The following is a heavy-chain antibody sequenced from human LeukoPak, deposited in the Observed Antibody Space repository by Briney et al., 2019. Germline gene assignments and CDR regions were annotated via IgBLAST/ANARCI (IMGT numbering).Heavy chain of an antibody. CDR3: ASEDYSGNLNAFEI. D-gene: IGHD4-23*01. CDR1: GFTFSSYA. Sequence: GRSLRPSCAASGFTFSSYAMNWVRQAPGKGLEWVAVISYDGSNKYYADSVKGRFTISRDNSKNTLYLQMNSLSTEDTAVYYCASEDYSGNLNAFEIWGQGTMVVVSS. CDR2: ISYDGSNK. J-gene: IGHJ3*02. V-gene: IGHV3-30-3*01.